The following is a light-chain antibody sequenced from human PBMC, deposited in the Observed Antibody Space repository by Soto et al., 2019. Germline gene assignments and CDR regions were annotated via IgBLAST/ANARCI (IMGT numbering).Light chain of an antibody. J-gene: IGLJ3*02. CDR1: SSDVGIYNY. V-gene: IGLV2-14*01. CDR2: EVS. CDR3: SSYTPSSTLV. Sequence: QSVLTQPASVSGSPGQSITISCTGTSSDVGIYNYVSWYQQLPGKAPKLMIYEVSNRPSGVSNRFSGSKSGNTASLTISGLQAEDEADYYYSSYTPSSTLVFGGGTKLTVL.